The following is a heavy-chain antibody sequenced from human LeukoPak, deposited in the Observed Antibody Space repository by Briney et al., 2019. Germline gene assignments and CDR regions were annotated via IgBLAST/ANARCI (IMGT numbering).Heavy chain of an antibody. Sequence: ASVKVSCKASGGTFSSYAISWVRQAPGQGLDWMGRIIPIFGTANYAQKFQGRVTITTDESTSTAYMELSSLRSEDTAVYYCARASDKYDHYFDYWGQGTLVTVSS. CDR1: GGTFSSYA. D-gene: IGHD3-3*01. CDR3: ARASDKYDHYFDY. CDR2: IIPIFGTA. V-gene: IGHV1-69*05. J-gene: IGHJ4*02.